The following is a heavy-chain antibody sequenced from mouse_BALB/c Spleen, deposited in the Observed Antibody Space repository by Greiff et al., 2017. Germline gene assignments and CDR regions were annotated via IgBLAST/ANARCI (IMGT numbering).Heavy chain of an antibody. D-gene: IGHD2-2*01. CDR2: INPSNGGT. CDR1: GYSFTSYY. V-gene: IGHV1S81*02. Sequence: VQLQQPGAELVRPGASLKLSCKASGYSFTSYYMYWVKQRPGQGLEWIGEINPSNGGTNFNEKFKSKATLTVDKSSSTAYMQLSSLTSEDSAVYYCTRRWLRGFYYAMDYWGQGTSVTVSS. J-gene: IGHJ4*01. CDR3: TRRWLRGFYYAMDY.